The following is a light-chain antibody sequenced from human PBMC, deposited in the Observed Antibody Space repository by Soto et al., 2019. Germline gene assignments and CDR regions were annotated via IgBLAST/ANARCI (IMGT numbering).Light chain of an antibody. CDR2: GAS. Sequence: EVVLTQSPGTLSLSPGERATLSCRASQSVAANYLAWYQQKRGQAPRLLIYGASNRATGIPDRFSGSGSGTDFTLTISRLEPGDIAVYYCQQRSNWRVTFGGGTKVDIK. CDR1: QSVAANY. CDR3: QQRSNWRVT. J-gene: IGKJ4*01. V-gene: IGKV3D-20*02.